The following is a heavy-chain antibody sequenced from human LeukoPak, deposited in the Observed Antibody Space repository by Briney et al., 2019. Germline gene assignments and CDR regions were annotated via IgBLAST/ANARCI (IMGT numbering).Heavy chain of an antibody. J-gene: IGHJ5*02. CDR2: INPNSGGT. V-gene: IGHV1-2*02. CDR1: GYTFTGYY. CDR3: ARDLGGSGYYPNHNWFDP. D-gene: IGHD3-22*01. Sequence: GASVKVSCKASGYTFTGYYMHWVRQAPGQGLEWMGWINPNSGGTNYAQKFQGRVTMTRDTSISTAYMELSRLRSDDTAVYYCARDLGGSGYYPNHNWFDPWGQGTLVTVSS.